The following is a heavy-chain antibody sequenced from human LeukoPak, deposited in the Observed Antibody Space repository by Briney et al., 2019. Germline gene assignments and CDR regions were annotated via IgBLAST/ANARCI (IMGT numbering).Heavy chain of an antibody. V-gene: IGHV3-30*18. Sequence: GRSLRLSCAASGFTFSSYGMHWVRQAPGKGLEWVAVISYDGSNKYYADSVKGRFTISRDNSKNTLYLQMNSLRAEDTAVYYCAKDRKHYYYYYGMDVWGQGTTVTVSS. CDR3: AKDRKHYYYYYGMDV. J-gene: IGHJ6*02. D-gene: IGHD1-14*01. CDR2: ISYDGSNK. CDR1: GFTFSSYG.